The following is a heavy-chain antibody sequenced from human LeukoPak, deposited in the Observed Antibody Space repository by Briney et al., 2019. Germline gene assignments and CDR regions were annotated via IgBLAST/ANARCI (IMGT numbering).Heavy chain of an antibody. CDR2: IYTSGST. Sequence: PSETLSLTCTVSGGSISSYYWSWIRQPAGKGLEWIGRIYTSGSTNYNPSLKSRVTMSVDTSKNQISLKVNSVTAADTAVYYCARGSSIAARFDYWGQGTLVTVSS. J-gene: IGHJ4*02. CDR1: GGSISSYY. D-gene: IGHD6-6*01. CDR3: ARGSSIAARFDY. V-gene: IGHV4-4*07.